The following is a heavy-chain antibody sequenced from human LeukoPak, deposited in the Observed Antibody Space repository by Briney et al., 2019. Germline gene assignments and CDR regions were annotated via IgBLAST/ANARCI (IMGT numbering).Heavy chain of an antibody. D-gene: IGHD1-26*01. CDR1: GGSISSSSYY. J-gene: IGHJ4*02. CDR3: ARDVGATGRLDY. Sequence: SETLSLTCTVSGGSISSSSYYWGWIRQPPGKGLEWIGSIYYSGSTYYNPSLKSRVTISVDTSKNQFSLKLSSVTAADTAVYYCARDVGATGRLDYWGQGTLVTVSS. CDR2: IYYSGST. V-gene: IGHV4-39*07.